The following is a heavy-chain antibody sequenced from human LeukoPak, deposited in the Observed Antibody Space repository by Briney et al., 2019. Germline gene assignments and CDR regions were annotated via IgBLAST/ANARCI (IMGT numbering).Heavy chain of an antibody. J-gene: IGHJ5*02. CDR2: IYYSGST. CDR1: GGSISSYY. CDR3: ARRNPTHDWFDP. Sequence: SETLSLTCTVSGGSISSYYWSWIRQPPGKGLEWIGYIYYSGSTNYNPSLKSRVTISVDTSKNQFSLKLSSVTAADTAVYYCARRNPTHDWFDPWGQGTLVTVSS. V-gene: IGHV4-59*12.